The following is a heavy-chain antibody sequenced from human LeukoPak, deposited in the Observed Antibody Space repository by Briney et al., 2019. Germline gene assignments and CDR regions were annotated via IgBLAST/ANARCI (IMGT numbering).Heavy chain of an antibody. Sequence: KPSETLSLTCTVSGGSISSSSYYWGWIRQPPGKGLEWIGSIYYSGSTYYNPSLKSRVTISVDTSKNQFSLKLSSVTAADTAVYYCAANKVANYYDSSGYPNNFDYWGQGTLVTVSS. D-gene: IGHD3-22*01. CDR1: GGSISSSSYY. V-gene: IGHV4-39*07. J-gene: IGHJ4*02. CDR2: IYYSGST. CDR3: AANKVANYYDSSGYPNNFDY.